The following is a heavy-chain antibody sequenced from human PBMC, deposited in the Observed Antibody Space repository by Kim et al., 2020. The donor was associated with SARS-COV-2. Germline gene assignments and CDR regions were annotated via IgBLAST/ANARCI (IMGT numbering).Heavy chain of an antibody. J-gene: IGHJ4*02. V-gene: IGHV3-15*01. Sequence: GGSLRLSCAASGFTFSNAWMSWVRQAPGKGLEWVGRIKSKTDGGTTDYAAPVKGRFTISRDDSKNTLYLQMNSLKTEDTAVYYCTTDWSYGDSAGFDYWGQGTLVTVSS. CDR2: IKSKTDGGTT. CDR1: GFTFSNAW. D-gene: IGHD4-17*01. CDR3: TTDWSYGDSAGFDY.